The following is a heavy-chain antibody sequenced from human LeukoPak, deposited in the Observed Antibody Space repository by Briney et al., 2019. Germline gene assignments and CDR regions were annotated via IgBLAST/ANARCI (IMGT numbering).Heavy chain of an antibody. Sequence: GGSLRLSCAASGFTFSSYAMSWVRQAPGKGLEWASAISGSGGSTYYADSVKGRFTISRDNSKNTLYLQMNSLRAEDTAVYYCAKDDYGDYGGWFDPWGQGTLVTVSS. CDR3: AKDDYGDYGGWFDP. V-gene: IGHV3-23*01. J-gene: IGHJ5*02. CDR2: ISGSGGST. CDR1: GFTFSSYA. D-gene: IGHD4-17*01.